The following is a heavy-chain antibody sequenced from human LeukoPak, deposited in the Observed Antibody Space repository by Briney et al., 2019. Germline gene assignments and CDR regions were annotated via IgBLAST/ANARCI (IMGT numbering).Heavy chain of an antibody. CDR2: ISGSGGST. V-gene: IGHV3-23*01. D-gene: IGHD6-6*01. CDR3: AKDIAAGSYFDY. Sequence: GGTLRLSCAASGFTFSSYGMSWVRQAPGKGLEWVSAISGSGGSTYYADSVKGRFTISRDNAKNSLYLQMNSLRAEDTALYYCAKDIAAGSYFDYWGQGTLVTVSS. CDR1: GFTFSSYG. J-gene: IGHJ4*02.